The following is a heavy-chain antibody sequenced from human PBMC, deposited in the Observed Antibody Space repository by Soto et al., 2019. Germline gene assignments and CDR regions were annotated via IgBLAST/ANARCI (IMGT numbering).Heavy chain of an antibody. Sequence: PGGSLRLSCVVSGFSVSDNYMSWVRQAPGKGLEWVSVIYRGDATQYADSLKGRLTISRDNSKNTVYLQMNSLRAEDTAVYYCARDRSDSSRADSFDIWGQGTMVTVSS. J-gene: IGHJ3*02. CDR1: GFSVSDNY. D-gene: IGHD6-25*01. CDR3: ARDRSDSSRADSFDI. V-gene: IGHV3-53*01. CDR2: IYRGDAT.